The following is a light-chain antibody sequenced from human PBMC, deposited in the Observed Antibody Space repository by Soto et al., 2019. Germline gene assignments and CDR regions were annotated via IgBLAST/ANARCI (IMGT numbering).Light chain of an antibody. V-gene: IGLV2-14*03. Sequence: QSALTQPASVSGSPGQSIAISCTGTSSDVGDYNFVSWYQQHPDKVPKLLIYDVSNRPSGVSSRFSGSKSGNTASLTISGLHADDVADYYCSSYTSSSSLVFGTGTKLTVL. CDR2: DVS. CDR1: SSDVGDYNF. CDR3: SSYTSSSSLV. J-gene: IGLJ1*01.